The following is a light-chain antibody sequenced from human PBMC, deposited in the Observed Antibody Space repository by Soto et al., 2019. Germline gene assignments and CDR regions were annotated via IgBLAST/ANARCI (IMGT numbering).Light chain of an antibody. Sequence: EIVMTQSPATLSVSPGERATLSCRASQSVSGNLAWYQQKPGQAPRLLIYAASTRATGRFSGSGSGTEFTLTISSLQSEDFAVYYCQQYNNWPPITFGPGTKVDI. CDR3: QQYNNWPPIT. CDR2: AAS. J-gene: IGKJ3*01. CDR1: QSVSGN. V-gene: IGKV3-15*01.